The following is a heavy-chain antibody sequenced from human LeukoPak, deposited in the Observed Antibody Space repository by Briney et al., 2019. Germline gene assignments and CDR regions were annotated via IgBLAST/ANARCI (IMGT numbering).Heavy chain of an antibody. Sequence: PSETLSLTCGVSGGSIRSTNWWSWVRQPPGQGLEWIGEISLTGLTHYNPSLESRVTVSLDKSKNQLSLNLTSVTAADTAVYYCSRENGAFSPFGYWGQGTLVTVLS. CDR2: ISLTGLT. CDR3: SRENGAFSPFGY. CDR1: GGSIRSTNW. D-gene: IGHD2-8*01. V-gene: IGHV4-4*02. J-gene: IGHJ4*02.